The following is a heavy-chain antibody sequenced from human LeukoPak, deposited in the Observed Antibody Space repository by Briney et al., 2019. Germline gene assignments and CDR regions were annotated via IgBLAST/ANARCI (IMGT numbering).Heavy chain of an antibody. D-gene: IGHD4-11*01. Sequence: ASVKVSCKASGYTFTGYYMNWVRQAPGQGLEWMGWINPNSGGTNYAQKFQGRVTMTRDTSISTAYMELSRLRSDDTAVYYCASDLMDYSKPMDVWGKGTTVTVSS. V-gene: IGHV1-2*02. CDR1: GYTFTGYY. J-gene: IGHJ6*03. CDR3: ASDLMDYSKPMDV. CDR2: INPNSGGT.